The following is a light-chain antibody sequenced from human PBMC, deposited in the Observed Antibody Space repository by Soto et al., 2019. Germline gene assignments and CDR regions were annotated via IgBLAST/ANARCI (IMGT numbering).Light chain of an antibody. CDR1: TNDVGGYNY. Sequence: ALTQPASVSVSPGQSITISCTGTTNDVGGYNYVSWYQQHPGKAPKLLIFEVSSRPSGVSNRFSGSKSGNTASLTISALQAEDEADYFCNSYTSSTSRPYVFGTGTKVTVL. CDR2: EVS. CDR3: NSYTSSTSRPYV. J-gene: IGLJ1*01. V-gene: IGLV2-14*01.